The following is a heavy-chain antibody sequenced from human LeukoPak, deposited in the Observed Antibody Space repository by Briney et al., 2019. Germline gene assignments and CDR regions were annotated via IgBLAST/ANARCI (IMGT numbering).Heavy chain of an antibody. CDR2: IYYSGST. J-gene: IGHJ4*02. CDR3: ARAVGTSRNFFDY. D-gene: IGHD4-23*01. CDR1: GGSISSYY. V-gene: IGHV4-59*12. Sequence: SETLSLTCTVSGGSISSYYWSWIRQPPGKGLEWIGYIYYSGSTYYNPSLKSRVTISVDTSKNQFSLNLSSVTAADTAMYYCARAVGTSRNFFDYWGQGTLVTVSS.